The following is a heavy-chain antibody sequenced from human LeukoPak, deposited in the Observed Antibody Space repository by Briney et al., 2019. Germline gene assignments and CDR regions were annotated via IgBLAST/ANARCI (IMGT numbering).Heavy chain of an antibody. CDR3: ARPQWQDTMGPWFDP. D-gene: IGHD3-10*01. J-gene: IGHJ5*02. Sequence: PSETLSLTCTVSGGSIRNKYWSWIRQPPGKGLEWIGYIYYTGSSTYYNPSLKSRVSISVDTSKNQFSLRLNSVTAADTAVYYCARPQWQDTMGPWFDPWGQGTLVTVSS. CDR1: GGSIRNKY. CDR2: IYYTGSST. V-gene: IGHV4-59*01.